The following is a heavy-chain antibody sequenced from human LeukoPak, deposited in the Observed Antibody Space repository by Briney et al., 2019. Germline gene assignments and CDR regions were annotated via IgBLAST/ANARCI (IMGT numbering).Heavy chain of an antibody. CDR2: ISYDGSNK. V-gene: IGHV3-30*03. CDR3: ARIDSSWGEWVDY. Sequence: PGGSLRLSCAASGFTFSSYGMHWVRQAPGKGLEWVAVISYDGSNKYYADSVKGRFTISRDNAKNSLYLQMNSLRAEDTAVYYCARIDSSWGEWVDYWGQGTLVTVSS. D-gene: IGHD6-13*01. J-gene: IGHJ4*02. CDR1: GFTFSSYG.